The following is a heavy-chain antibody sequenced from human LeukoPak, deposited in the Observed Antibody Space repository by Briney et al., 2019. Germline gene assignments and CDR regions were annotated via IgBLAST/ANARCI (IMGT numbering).Heavy chain of an antibody. J-gene: IGHJ5*02. Sequence: SETLSLTCAVYGGSFSDYYWSWIRQPPGKGLEWIGEINHSGSTKYNPSLTSRVTISVDTSKNQFSLKLSSVTAADTAVYYCARAIVGANWFDPWGQGTLVTVSS. CDR2: INHSGST. CDR3: ARAIVGANWFDP. D-gene: IGHD1-26*01. V-gene: IGHV4-34*01. CDR1: GGSFSDYY.